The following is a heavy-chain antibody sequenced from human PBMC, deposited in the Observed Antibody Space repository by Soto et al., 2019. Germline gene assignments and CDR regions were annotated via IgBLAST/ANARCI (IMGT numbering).Heavy chain of an antibody. CDR1: GFNFSAYW. V-gene: IGHV3-7*01. J-gene: IGHJ5*02. CDR3: AAAQHRQS. Sequence: EVQLVESGGDLVQPGGSLRLSCAASGFNFSAYWMSWVRQAPGKGLEWVANINQDGNAKNYVDSVKGRCTTSGDNAKNSFKLQMKGLRAEDGVMYYGAAAQHRQSWGRGPRV. CDR2: INQDGNAK.